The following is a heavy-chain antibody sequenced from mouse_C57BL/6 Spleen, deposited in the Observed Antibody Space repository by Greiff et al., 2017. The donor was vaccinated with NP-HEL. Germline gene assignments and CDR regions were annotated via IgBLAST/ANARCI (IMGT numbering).Heavy chain of an antibody. CDR2: IDPSDSYT. CDR3: ARLGRGYYFDY. V-gene: IGHV1-50*01. J-gene: IGHJ2*01. Sequence: VQLQQPGAELVKPGASVKLSCKASGYTFTSYWMQWVKQRPGQGLEWIGEIDPSDSYTNYNQKFKGKATLTVDTSSSTAYMQLSSLTSEDSAVYYCARLGRGYYFDYWGQGTTLTVSS. D-gene: IGHD4-1*01. CDR1: GYTFTSYW.